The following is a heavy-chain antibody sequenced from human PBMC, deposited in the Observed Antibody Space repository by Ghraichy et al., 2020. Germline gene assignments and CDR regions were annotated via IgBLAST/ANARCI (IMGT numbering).Heavy chain of an antibody. J-gene: IGHJ4*02. CDR2: TGARSGDS. CDR3: ARGDGVVARWDLAL. D-gene: IGHD4-17*01. V-gene: IGHV1-18*01. Sequence: ASVKVSCKASGYDFTKYGITWVRQAPGRGLEWMGWTGARSGDSKYAENLQDRVTMRTDTSTTTAYMELTSLRFDDTAVYFCARGDGVVARWDLALWGQGTLVTVSS. CDR1: GYDFTKYG.